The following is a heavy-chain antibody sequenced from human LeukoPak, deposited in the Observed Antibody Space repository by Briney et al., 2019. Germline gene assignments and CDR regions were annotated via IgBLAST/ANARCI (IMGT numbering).Heavy chain of an antibody. V-gene: IGHV1-69*02. D-gene: IGHD4-17*01. CDR2: IIPILGIA. CDR1: GGTFSSYT. CDR3: ARTHDYGDYPAFDY. J-gene: IGHJ4*02. Sequence: SVKVSFKCSGGTFSSYTISWVREPPGQGLEWMGRIIPILGIANYAQKFQGRVTITPDKSTSTAYMELSSLRSEDTAVYYCARTHDYGDYPAFDYWGQGTLVTVSS.